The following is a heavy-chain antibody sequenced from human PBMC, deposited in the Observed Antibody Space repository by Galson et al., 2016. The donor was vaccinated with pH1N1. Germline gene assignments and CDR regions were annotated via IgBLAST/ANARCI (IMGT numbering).Heavy chain of an antibody. J-gene: IGHJ4*02. CDR2: IHYSGFT. CDR3: ASLVRGSYPDPLYYFDF. V-gene: IGHV4-39*01. D-gene: IGHD1-26*01. Sequence: ENLSLTCTVSGGSLSSRNFYGGWIRQPPGKGLEWIGNIHYSGFTHYNSSLQSRVTISVDTSENQFSLRLSSVTAADTAVYYCASLVRGSYPDPLYYFDFWGLGTLVTVSS. CDR1: GGSLSSRNFY.